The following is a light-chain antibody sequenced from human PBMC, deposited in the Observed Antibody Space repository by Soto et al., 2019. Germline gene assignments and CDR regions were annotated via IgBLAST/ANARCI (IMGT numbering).Light chain of an antibody. J-gene: IGKJ4*01. V-gene: IGKV1-27*01. CDR1: QGISNY. CDR3: QQYNNWPLT. Sequence: DIQMTQSPSSLSASVGDRVTITCRASQGISNYLAWYQQKPGKVPKLLIYAASTLQSGVPSRFSGSGFGTDFTLTISSLQPEDFATYYCQQYNNWPLTFGGGTKVDIK. CDR2: AAS.